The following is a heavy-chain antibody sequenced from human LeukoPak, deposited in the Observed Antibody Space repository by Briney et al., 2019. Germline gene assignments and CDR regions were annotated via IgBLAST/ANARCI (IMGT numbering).Heavy chain of an antibody. CDR2: ISNDGSST. CDR1: GFTLGRHW. J-gene: IGHJ4*02. V-gene: IGHV3-74*01. CDR3: ARISLSGWANDY. Sequence: PGGSLRLSCAASGFTLGRHWMHWVRQAPGKGLVWVTRISNDGSSTRYADPVKGRFTISRDNAKNTLYLQMSSLRAEDTPVYYCARISLSGWANDYWGQGTLGTVSS. D-gene: IGHD6-19*01.